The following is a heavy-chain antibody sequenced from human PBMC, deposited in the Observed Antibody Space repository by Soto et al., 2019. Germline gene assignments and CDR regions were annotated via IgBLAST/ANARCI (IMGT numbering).Heavy chain of an antibody. CDR2: IYYSGST. D-gene: IGHD2-21*02. CDR1: GGSISSSSYF. CDR3: ARHPSDFWFDP. V-gene: IGHV4-39*01. Sequence: SETLSLTCSVSGGSISSSSYFWGWIRQPPGKGLEWIGSIYYSGSTYYNPSLKSRVTISVDTSKNQFSLKLSSVTAADTAVYYCARHPSDFWFDPWGQGTLVTVSS. J-gene: IGHJ5*02.